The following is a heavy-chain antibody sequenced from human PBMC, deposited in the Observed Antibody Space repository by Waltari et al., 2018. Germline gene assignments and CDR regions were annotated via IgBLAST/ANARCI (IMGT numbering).Heavy chain of an antibody. J-gene: IGHJ5*02. CDR3: ASSYGSGSYSGFDP. V-gene: IGHV1-69*12. CDR1: GGPFSSYA. D-gene: IGHD3-10*01. CDR2: IIPIFGTA. Sequence: QVQLVQSGAEVKKPGSSVKVSCKASGGPFSSYAIRRVRQAPGQGLEWMGGIIPIFGTANYAQKFQGRVTITADESTSTAYMELSSLRSEDTAVYYCASSYGSGSYSGFDPWGQGTLVTVSS.